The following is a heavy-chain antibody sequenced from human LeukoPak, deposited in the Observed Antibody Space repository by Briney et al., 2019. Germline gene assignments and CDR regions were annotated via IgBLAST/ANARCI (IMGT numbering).Heavy chain of an antibody. Sequence: GGSLRLSCVASGFTFRTYNMNWVRQAPGKGLEWVSYISTSSSVIYYGDSVKGRFTISRDDARNSLYLQMNSLRAEDTAVYYCARDPWSYYGSASKDLWGQGTLVTVSS. D-gene: IGHD3-10*01. CDR2: ISTSSSVI. CDR1: GFTFRTYN. V-gene: IGHV3-48*01. J-gene: IGHJ5*02. CDR3: ARDPWSYYGSASKDL.